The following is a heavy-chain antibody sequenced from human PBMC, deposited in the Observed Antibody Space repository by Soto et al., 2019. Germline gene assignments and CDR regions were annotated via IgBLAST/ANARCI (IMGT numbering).Heavy chain of an antibody. CDR2: MNPNSGNT. CDR3: ARADSSSWYSPQPRDY. D-gene: IGHD6-13*01. V-gene: IGHV1-8*01. Sequence: QVQLVQSGAEVKKPGASVKVSCKASGYTFTSYDINWVRQATGQGLEWMGWMNPNSGNTGYAQKFQGRVTMTRNTSISTAYMELSSLRSEDTAVYYCARADSSSWYSPQPRDYGGQGTLVTVSS. J-gene: IGHJ4*02. CDR1: GYTFTSYD.